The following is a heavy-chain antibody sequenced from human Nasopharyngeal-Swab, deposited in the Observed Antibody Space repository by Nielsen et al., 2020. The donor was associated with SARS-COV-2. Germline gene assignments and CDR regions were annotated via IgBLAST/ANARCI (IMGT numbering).Heavy chain of an antibody. CDR2: IIPIFGIA. J-gene: IGHJ6*02. CDR3: ASEGGPVVPSAYYYYSMDV. V-gene: IGHV1-69*10. Sequence: SVKVSCKASGGTFSSYAISWVGQAPGQGLEWMGGIIPIFGIANYAQKFQGRVTITADKSTNTAYMELSSLRSEDSAVYYCASEGGPVVPSAYYYYSMDVWGQGTTVPVSS. D-gene: IGHD2-2*01. CDR1: GGTFSSYA.